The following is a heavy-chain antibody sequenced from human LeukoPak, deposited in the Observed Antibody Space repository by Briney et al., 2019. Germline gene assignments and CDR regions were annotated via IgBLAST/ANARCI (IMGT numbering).Heavy chain of an antibody. CDR3: ARDRPYYDFWSGYLASGPFDP. D-gene: IGHD3-3*01. CDR2: IYTSGST. J-gene: IGHJ5*02. CDR1: GGSISSFY. Sequence: SETLSLTCTVSGGSISSFYWSWIRQPAGKGLEWIGRIYTSGSTNYNPSLKSRVTMSVDTSKNQFSLKLSSVTAADTAVYYCARDRPYYDFWSGYLASGPFDPWGQGTLVTVSS. V-gene: IGHV4-4*07.